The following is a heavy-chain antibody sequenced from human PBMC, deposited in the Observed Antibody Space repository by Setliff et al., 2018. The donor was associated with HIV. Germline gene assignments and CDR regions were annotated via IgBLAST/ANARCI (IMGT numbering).Heavy chain of an antibody. J-gene: IGHJ3*01. CDR2: VSPDGDVT. D-gene: IGHD5-12*01. CDR3: AKPTSGFYPRPYDL. CDR1: GFAFSTFD. Sequence: LSCVGTGFAFSTFDMNWVRQTPRKGLEWVAAVSPDGDVTYYPDSLRGRFTVSRDNAKNMLFLQMSNLGADDSAIYYCAKPTSGFYPRPYDLWGHGTKVTVSS. V-gene: IGHV3-23*01.